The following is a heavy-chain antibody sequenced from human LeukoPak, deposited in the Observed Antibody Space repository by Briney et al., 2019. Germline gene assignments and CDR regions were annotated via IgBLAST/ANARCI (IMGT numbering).Heavy chain of an antibody. CDR3: ARPYCTNGVCYGAFDI. Sequence: GKSLRLSCAASGFTFRSYGMHWVRQAPGKGLEWVAVISYDGSNKYYADSVKGRFTISRDNSKNTLYLQMNSLRAEDTAVYYCARPYCTNGVCYGAFDIWGQGTMVTVSS. CDR1: GFTFRSYG. V-gene: IGHV3-30*19. CDR2: ISYDGSNK. J-gene: IGHJ3*02. D-gene: IGHD2-8*01.